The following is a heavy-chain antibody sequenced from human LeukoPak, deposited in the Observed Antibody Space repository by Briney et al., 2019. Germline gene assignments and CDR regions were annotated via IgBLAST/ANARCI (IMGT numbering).Heavy chain of an antibody. D-gene: IGHD1-14*01. CDR2: IKQDGSEK. CDR3: ARSGRRYDFDY. V-gene: IGHV3-7*01. CDR1: GFTFSSYW. J-gene: IGHJ4*02. Sequence: GGSLRLSCAASGFTFSSYWMSWVRQAPGKGLEWVANIKQDGSEKYYVDSVKGRFTISRDNAKNSLYLQINSLRAEDTAVYYCARSGRRYDFDYWGQGTLVTVSS.